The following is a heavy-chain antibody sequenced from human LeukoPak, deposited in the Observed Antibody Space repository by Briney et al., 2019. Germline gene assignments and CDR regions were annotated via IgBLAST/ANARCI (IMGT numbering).Heavy chain of an antibody. CDR3: ARENIGFDI. CDR2: ISYDGSNK. Sequence: SGGSLRLSCAASGFTFSSYAMHWVRQAPGKGLEWVAVISYDGSNKYYADSVKGRFTISRDNSKNTLYLQMNSLRAEDTAVYYCARENIGFDIWGQGTMVTVSS. V-gene: IGHV3-30*04. CDR1: GFTFSSYA. J-gene: IGHJ3*02. D-gene: IGHD2/OR15-2a*01.